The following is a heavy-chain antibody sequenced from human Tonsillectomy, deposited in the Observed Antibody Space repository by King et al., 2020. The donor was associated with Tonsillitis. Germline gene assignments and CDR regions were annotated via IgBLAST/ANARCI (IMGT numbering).Heavy chain of an antibody. CDR1: GGSISSYY. CDR3: AIHGGAYSPAGR. J-gene: IGHJ4*02. CDR2: IYYSGSL. V-gene: IGHV4-59*08. Sequence: QLQESGPGLVKPSETLSLTCTVSGGSISSYYWSWIRQPPGKGLEWIGYIYYSGSLNYNPSLKSRVTISVDTSKSKFSLKLHSVTAADTAVYYCAIHGGAYSPAGRWGQGILVTVSS. D-gene: IGHD5-18*01.